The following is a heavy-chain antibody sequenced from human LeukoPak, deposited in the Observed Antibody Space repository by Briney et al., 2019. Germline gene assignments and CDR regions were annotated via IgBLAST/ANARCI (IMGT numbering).Heavy chain of an antibody. CDR3: ARDRSPEGYYDSSHWDYYHGMDV. Sequence: PSETLSLTCTVSGGSISSYYWSWIRQPPGKGLEWIGYIYYSGSTNYNPSLKSRVTISVDTSKNQFSLNLSSVTAADTAMYYCARDRSPEGYYDSSHWDYYHGMDVWGQGTTVTVSS. J-gene: IGHJ6*02. V-gene: IGHV4-59*01. CDR2: IYYSGST. CDR1: GGSISSYY. D-gene: IGHD3-22*01.